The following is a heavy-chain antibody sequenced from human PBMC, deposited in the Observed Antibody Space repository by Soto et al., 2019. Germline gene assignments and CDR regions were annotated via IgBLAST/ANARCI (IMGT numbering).Heavy chain of an antibody. V-gene: IGHV1-69*13. CDR1: GGTFSSYA. CDR2: IIPIFGTA. D-gene: IGHD2-15*01. CDR3: ARAYCSGGSCYSSYSYYGMDV. Sequence: SVKVSCKASGGTFSSYAISWVRQAPGQGLEWMGGIIPIFGTANYAQKFQGRVTITADESTSTAYMELSSLRSEDTAVYYCARAYCSGGSCYSSYSYYGMDVWGQGTTVTVSS. J-gene: IGHJ6*02.